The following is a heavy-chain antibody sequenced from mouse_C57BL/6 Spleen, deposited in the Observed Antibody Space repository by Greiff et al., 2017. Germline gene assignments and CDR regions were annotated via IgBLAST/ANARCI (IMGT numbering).Heavy chain of an antibody. V-gene: IGHV1-15*01. CDR2: IDPETGGT. CDR1: GYTFTDYE. CDR3: TRADYGGSYGDY. Sequence: QVQLQQSGAELVRPGASVTLSCKASGYTFTDYEMHWVKQTPVHGLEWIGAIDPETGGTASNQQFKGKAILTADKPSSTAYMELRSLTSVASDVYYFTRADYGGSYGDYWGQGTTLTVSS. J-gene: IGHJ2*01. D-gene: IGHD1-1*01.